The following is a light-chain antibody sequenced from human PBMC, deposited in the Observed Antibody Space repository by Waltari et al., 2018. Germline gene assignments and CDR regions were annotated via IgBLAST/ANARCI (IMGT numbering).Light chain of an antibody. CDR1: QGISST. CDR3: QQFHSYPLT. Sequence: AIQLTQSPSSLSASVGDRITITCRASQGISSTLAWYQQKLGKAPRLLIHDASSLQSGVPSRFSGSGSGTDFTLTISSLQPEDFATYYCQQFHSYPLTFGGGTKVEIK. CDR2: DAS. J-gene: IGKJ4*01. V-gene: IGKV1-13*02.